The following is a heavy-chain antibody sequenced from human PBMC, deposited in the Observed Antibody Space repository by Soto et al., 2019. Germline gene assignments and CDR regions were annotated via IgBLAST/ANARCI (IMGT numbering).Heavy chain of an antibody. CDR3: ARSPGIAVADY. D-gene: IGHD6-19*01. CDR2: INAGNGNT. V-gene: IGHV1-3*05. CDR1: GYTFTSYA. Sequence: QVQLVQSGAEEKKPGASVKVSCKASGYTFTSYAMHWVRQAPGQRLEWMGWINAGNGNTKYSQKFQGRVTITRDTSASTPYRELSSLRSEDTALYYCARSPGIAVADYWGQGPLVTVPP. J-gene: IGHJ4*02.